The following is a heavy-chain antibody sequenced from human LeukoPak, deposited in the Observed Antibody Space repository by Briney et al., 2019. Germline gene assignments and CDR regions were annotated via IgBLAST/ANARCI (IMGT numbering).Heavy chain of an antibody. CDR1: GFTFSSYV. V-gene: IGHV3-30-3*01. Sequence: GGSLRLSCVASGFTFSSYVMHWVRQAPGKGLEWVAVISYDGSNKYYADSVKGRFTISRDNSKNTLYLQMNSLRAEDTAVYYCARDLSPVVRASPMGYWGQGTLVTVSS. CDR2: ISYDGSNK. D-gene: IGHD3-10*01. J-gene: IGHJ4*02. CDR3: ARDLSPVVRASPMGY.